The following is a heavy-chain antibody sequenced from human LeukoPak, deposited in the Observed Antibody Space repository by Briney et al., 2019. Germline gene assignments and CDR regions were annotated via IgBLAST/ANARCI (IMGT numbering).Heavy chain of an antibody. D-gene: IGHD6-13*01. CDR3: ARGQPGVAAAGNLDY. CDR1: GFTFNSYA. V-gene: IGHV3-23*01. J-gene: IGHJ4*02. Sequence: KSGGSLRLSCSTSGFTFNSYAMGWVRQAPGKGLEWVSSIDYGGGAAYSADSVEGRFTISRDTSKNTLFLQMNSLRAEDTAVYYCARGQPGVAAAGNLDYWGQGTLVTVSS. CDR2: IDYGGGAA.